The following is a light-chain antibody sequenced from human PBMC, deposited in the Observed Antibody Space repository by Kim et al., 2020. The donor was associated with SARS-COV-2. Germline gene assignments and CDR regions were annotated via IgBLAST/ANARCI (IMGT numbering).Light chain of an antibody. V-gene: IGKV1-5*03. Sequence: IQLTQSPSTMSASVGDRATITCRASRSITGWVAWYQQKPERAPKLLIDEASTLPSGVPSRCSGSGSGKEFTLTISRLQPDDVANYYCQQYDNSWTFGQGTKGYIK. CDR2: EAS. CDR3: QQYDNSWT. J-gene: IGKJ1*01. CDR1: RSITGW.